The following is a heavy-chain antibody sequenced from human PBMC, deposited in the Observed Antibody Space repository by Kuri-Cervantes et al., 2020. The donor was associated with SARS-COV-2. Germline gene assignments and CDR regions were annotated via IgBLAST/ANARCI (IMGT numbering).Heavy chain of an antibody. CDR3: ARVKEQLVRLDYYYYMDV. CDR1: GGSISSGDYY. J-gene: IGHJ6*03. V-gene: IGHV4-61*08. Sequence: GSLRLSCTVSGGSISSGDYYWSWIRQPPGKGLEWIGYIYYSGSTNYNPSLKSRVTISVDTSKYQFSLKLSSVTAADTAVYYCARVKEQLVRLDYYYYMDVWGKGTTVTVSS. D-gene: IGHD6-13*01. CDR2: IYYSGST.